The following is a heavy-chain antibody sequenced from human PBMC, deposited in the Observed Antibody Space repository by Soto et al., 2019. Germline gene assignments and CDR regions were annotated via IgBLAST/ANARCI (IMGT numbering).Heavy chain of an antibody. CDR1: GFTFSRYS. D-gene: IGHD3-16*02. CDR2: ISSSSSYI. Sequence: PGGSLRLPCADSGFTFSRYSMTWVRQAPGKRLEWVSSISSSSSYIYYADSVKGRFTISRDNAKNSLFLQLDSLRVEDTAIYYCAKDLASLGSLALGAPVDSWGAGTLVTVSS. CDR3: AKDLASLGSLALGAPVDS. V-gene: IGHV3-21*04. J-gene: IGHJ4*02.